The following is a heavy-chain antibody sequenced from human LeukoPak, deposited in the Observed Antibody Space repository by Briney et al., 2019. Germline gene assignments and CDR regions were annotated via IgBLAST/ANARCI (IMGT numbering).Heavy chain of an antibody. J-gene: IGHJ3*02. D-gene: IGHD6-13*01. CDR3: ARRGAAAALRAFDI. V-gene: IGHV4-31*03. CDR2: IYYSGST. Sequence: SETLSLTCTVSGGSISSGGYYWSWIRQHPGKGLEWIGYIYYSGSTYYNPSLKSRVTISVDTSKNQFSLKLCSVTAADTAVYYCARRGAAAALRAFDIWGQGTMVTVSS. CDR1: GGSISSGGYY.